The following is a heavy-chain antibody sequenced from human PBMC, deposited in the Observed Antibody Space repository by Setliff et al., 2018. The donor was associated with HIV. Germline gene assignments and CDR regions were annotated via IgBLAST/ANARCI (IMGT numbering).Heavy chain of an antibody. CDR3: ASLNYYDSSGYYPH. CDR1: GGSVSSVNYY. D-gene: IGHD3-22*01. J-gene: IGHJ4*02. CDR2: IHYTGST. Sequence: SETLSLTCSVSGGSVSSVNYYWSWIRQPPGKGLEWIGYIHYTGSTTYNPSLKSRVTISVDTSKNQFSLKLSSVTAADTAVYYCASLNYYDSSGYYPHWGQGTLVTVSS. V-gene: IGHV4-61*01.